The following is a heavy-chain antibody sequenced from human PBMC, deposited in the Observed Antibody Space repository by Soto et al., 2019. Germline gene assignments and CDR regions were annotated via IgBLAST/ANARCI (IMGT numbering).Heavy chain of an antibody. CDR3: ARALKGANPFFSGGSSSSCSSTDYSGMAV. J-gene: IGHJ6*02. CDR2: INAGNGNT. CDR1: GYTFTSYA. D-gene: IGHD2-15*01. V-gene: IGHV1-3*01. Sequence: GASVKVSCKASGYTFTSYAMHWVRQAPGQRLEWMGWINAGNGNTKYSQKFQGRVTITRDTSASTAYMELSSLRSEDTAVYYCARALKGANPFFSGGSSSSCSSTDYSGMAVWGQGTTVTFS.